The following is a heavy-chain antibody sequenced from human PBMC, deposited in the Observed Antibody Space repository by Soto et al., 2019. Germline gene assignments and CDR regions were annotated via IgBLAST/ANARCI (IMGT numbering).Heavy chain of an antibody. CDR2: INPKSGGT. CDR3: ARGDSTDCSNGVCSFFYNHDMDV. D-gene: IGHD2-8*01. V-gene: IGHV1-2*04. Sequence: ASVKVSCKASGYSFTDYHIHWVRQAPGQGLEWPGRINPKSGGTSTAQKFQGWVTMTTDTSISTASMELTRLTSDDTAIYYCARGDSTDCSNGVCSFFYNHDMDVWGQGTTVTVSS. CDR1: GYSFTDYH. J-gene: IGHJ6*02.